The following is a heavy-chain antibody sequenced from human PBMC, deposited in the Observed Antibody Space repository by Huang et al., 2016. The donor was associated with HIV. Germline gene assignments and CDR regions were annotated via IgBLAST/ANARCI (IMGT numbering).Heavy chain of an antibody. Sequence: EVQLVESGGGLIQPGGSLRLSCAASGFTVSTTYMTGVRQAPGKGLGGVSLIYSRGTTDYADSVKGRFTISRDDSENTLYLHMTSLRASDTAVYYCAKEGDTGAALGYWGQGTLVTVS. CDR2: IYSRGTT. D-gene: IGHD2-8*02. CDR3: AKEGDTGAALGY. CDR1: GFTVSTTY. V-gene: IGHV3-53*01. J-gene: IGHJ4*02.